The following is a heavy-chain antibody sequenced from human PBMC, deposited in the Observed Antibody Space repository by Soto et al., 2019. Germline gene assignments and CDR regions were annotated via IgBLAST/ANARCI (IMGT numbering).Heavy chain of an antibody. J-gene: IGHJ6*03. CDR1: GFTFSSYA. V-gene: IGHV3-23*01. CDR2: ISGSGGST. CDR3: ANAVYYDFWSGSRYYMDV. D-gene: IGHD3-3*01. Sequence: AGGSLRLSCAASGFTFSSYAMSWVRQAPGKGLEWVSAISGSGGSTYYADSVKGRFTISRDNSKNTLYLQMNSLRAKDTAVYYCANAVYYDFWSGSRYYMDVWGKGTTVIVSS.